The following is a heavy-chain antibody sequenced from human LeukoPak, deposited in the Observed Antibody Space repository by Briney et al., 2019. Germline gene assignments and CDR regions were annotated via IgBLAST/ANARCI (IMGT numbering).Heavy chain of an antibody. V-gene: IGHV3-33*01. CDR2: IWYDETNK. CDR1: GFTFSRYG. J-gene: IGHJ6*02. CDR3: ARDYSTTWSYGMDV. D-gene: IGHD2-2*01. Sequence: GGSLRLSCAASGFTFSRYGMHWVRQAPGKGLEWVAVIWYDETNKYHADSVKGRFTISRDNSKNTLYLQMNSLRAEDTAVYYCARDYSTTWSYGMDVWGQGTRSPSP.